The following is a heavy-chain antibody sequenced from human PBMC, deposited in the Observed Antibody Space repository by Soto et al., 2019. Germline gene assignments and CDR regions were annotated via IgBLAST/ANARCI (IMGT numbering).Heavy chain of an antibody. J-gene: IGHJ1*01. CDR3: ARGPPEPGIAVAVTVEYFQH. CDR2: IIPIFGTA. Sequence: QVQLVQSGAEVKKPGSSVKVSCKASGGTFSSYAISWVRQAPGQGLEWMGGIIPIFGTANYAQKFQGRVTITADESTSTDYMELSSLRSEDTAVYYCARGPPEPGIAVAVTVEYFQHWGQGTLVTVSS. V-gene: IGHV1-69*01. D-gene: IGHD6-19*01. CDR1: GGTFSSYA.